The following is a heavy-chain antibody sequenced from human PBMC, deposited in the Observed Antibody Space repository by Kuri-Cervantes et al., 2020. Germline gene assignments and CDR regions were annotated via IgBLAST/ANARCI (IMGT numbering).Heavy chain of an antibody. Sequence: GESLKISCAASGFTFSSYWMHWVRQAPGKGLVWVSRINSDGSSTSYAGSVKGRFTISRDNAKNTLYLQMNSLRAEDTAVYYCARHGRNYAFDVWGKGTTVTVSS. J-gene: IGHJ3*01. CDR2: INSDGSST. CDR1: GFTFSSYW. V-gene: IGHV3-74*01. D-gene: IGHD1-26*01. CDR3: ARHGRNYAFDV.